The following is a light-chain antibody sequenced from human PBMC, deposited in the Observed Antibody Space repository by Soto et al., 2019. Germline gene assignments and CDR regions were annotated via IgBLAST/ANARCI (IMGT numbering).Light chain of an antibody. V-gene: IGKV1-39*01. CDR2: AAY. J-gene: IGKJ4*01. CDR1: QSISSY. Sequence: EIQMTQSPSSLSASVGDRFPITCLASQSISSYLNWYQQKPGKAPKLLIYAAYTLQSGVTSRFSGSGSGTDFTLTVSSLQPEDFATYYCQQFKSYPLTVGGGTKVEIK. CDR3: QQFKSYPLT.